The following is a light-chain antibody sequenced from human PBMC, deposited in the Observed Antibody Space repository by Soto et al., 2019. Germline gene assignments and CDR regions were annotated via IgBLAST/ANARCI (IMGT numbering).Light chain of an antibody. CDR1: SSDIGAYNY. CDR2: GVT. Sequence: QSVLTQPASVSGSPGQSITISCTGTSSDIGAYNYVSWYQQHPGKAPKLMLYGVTNRPSGVSDRCSGSKSGNTASLTISGLQAEDEADYYCSSYTTSSARGFGGGTKLTVL. J-gene: IGLJ2*01. V-gene: IGLV2-14*01. CDR3: SSYTTSSARG.